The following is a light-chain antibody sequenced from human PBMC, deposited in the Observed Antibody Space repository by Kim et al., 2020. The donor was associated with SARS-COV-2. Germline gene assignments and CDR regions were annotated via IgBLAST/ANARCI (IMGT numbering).Light chain of an antibody. CDR2: DAS. V-gene: IGKV3-11*01. CDR1: QSVTTY. J-gene: IGKJ4*01. CDR3: QQRSSWPLT. Sequence: EIVLTQSPATLSLSPGERATLSCRASQSVTTYLAWYQQKPGQAPRLLIYDASTRAPGIPARFSGSGSGTDFTLTISSLEPEDFAVYYCQQRSSWPLTFGGGTKVDIK.